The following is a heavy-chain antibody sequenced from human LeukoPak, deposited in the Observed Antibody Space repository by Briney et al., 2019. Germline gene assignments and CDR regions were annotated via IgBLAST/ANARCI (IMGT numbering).Heavy chain of an antibody. J-gene: IGHJ6*02. Sequence: SETLSLTCTVSGGSISRNYWNWIRQPPGKGLEWIGNIYYSETTNYNPSLKSRVSISVDMSKNQFSLKLSSVTAADTAVYYCARDRTYDYGDNRYYYGMDVWGQGTTVTVSS. CDR2: IYYSETT. CDR3: ARDRTYDYGDNRYYYGMDV. V-gene: IGHV4-59*01. D-gene: IGHD4-17*01. CDR1: GGSISRNY.